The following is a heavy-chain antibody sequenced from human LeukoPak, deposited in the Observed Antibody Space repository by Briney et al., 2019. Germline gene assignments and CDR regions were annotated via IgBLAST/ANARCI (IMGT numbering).Heavy chain of an antibody. Sequence: ASVKVSCKASGYTFTSYDINWVRQATGQGLEWMGWMNPNSGNTGYAQKFQGRVTMTRNTSISTAYMELSSLRSEDTAVYYCARSNMVRGGIISRPLDYWGQGTLVTVSS. CDR2: MNPNSGNT. CDR3: ARSNMVRGGIISRPLDY. V-gene: IGHV1-8*01. D-gene: IGHD3-10*01. J-gene: IGHJ4*02. CDR1: GYTFTSYD.